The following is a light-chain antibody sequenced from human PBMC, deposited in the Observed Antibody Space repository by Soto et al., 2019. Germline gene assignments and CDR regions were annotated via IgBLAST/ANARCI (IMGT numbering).Light chain of an antibody. V-gene: IGKV3-15*01. CDR1: QSVSSN. CDR2: GAS. Sequence: EIVMSQSPATLSVSPGERATLCCRASQSVSSNLAWYQQKPGQAPRLLIYGASTRATGIPARLSGSGSGTEFTLTISSLQSEDFAVYYCQQYNNWPPITFGQGTLLEIK. J-gene: IGKJ5*01. CDR3: QQYNNWPPIT.